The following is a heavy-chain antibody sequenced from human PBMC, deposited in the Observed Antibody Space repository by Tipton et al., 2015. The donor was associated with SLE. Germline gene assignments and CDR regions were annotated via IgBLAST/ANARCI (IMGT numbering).Heavy chain of an antibody. CDR2: IHYSGNT. J-gene: IGHJ4*02. Sequence: TLSLTCIVSVGSISGHYWNWVRQPPGKGLEWIGNIHYSGNTKYNPSLKSRVTISVDTSKNQFSLNLRSVTAADTAVYYCARGVLEFWGQGTLVTVSS. CDR1: VGSISGHY. D-gene: IGHD3-10*01. CDR3: ARGVLEF. V-gene: IGHV4-59*11.